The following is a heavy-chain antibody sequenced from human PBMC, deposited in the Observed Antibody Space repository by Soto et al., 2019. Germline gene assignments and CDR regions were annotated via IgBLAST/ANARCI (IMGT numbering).Heavy chain of an antibody. CDR3: ASPRAIVVVGDCYGMDV. Sequence: QVQLVESGGGVVQPGRSLRLSCAASGFTFSSYGMHWVRQAPGKGLEWVAVISYDGSNKYYADYVKGRFTISRDNSKNTLYLQMNSLRAEDPAVYYCASPRAIVVVGDCYGMDVWGQGTTVTVSS. CDR1: GFTFSSYG. V-gene: IGHV3-30*03. D-gene: IGHD3-22*01. CDR2: ISYDGSNK. J-gene: IGHJ6*02.